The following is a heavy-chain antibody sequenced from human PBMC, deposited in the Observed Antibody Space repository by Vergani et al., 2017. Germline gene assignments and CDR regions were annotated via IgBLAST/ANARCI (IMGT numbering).Heavy chain of an antibody. V-gene: IGHV1-69*02. J-gene: IGHJ4*02. CDR3: ASDRITIFGVVIKDDY. CDR1: GGTFSSYT. Sequence: QVQLVQSGAEVKKPGSSVKVSCKASGGTFSSYTISLVRQAPGQGLEWMGRIIPILGIANYAQKFQGRVTITADKSTSTAYMELSSLRSEDTAVYYCASDRITIFGVVIKDDYWGQGTLVTVSS. CDR2: IIPILGIA. D-gene: IGHD3-3*01.